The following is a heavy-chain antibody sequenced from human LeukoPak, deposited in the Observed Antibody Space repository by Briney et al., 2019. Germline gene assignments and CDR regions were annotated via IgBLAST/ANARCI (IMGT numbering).Heavy chain of an antibody. V-gene: IGHV1-2*02. D-gene: IGHD5-12*01. CDR2: INPNSGGT. J-gene: IGHJ3*02. CDR1: GYTFTGYY. Sequence: ASVKVSCKASGYTFTGYYMHWVRQAPGQGLEWMGWINPNSGGTNHAQKFQGRVTMTRDTSISTAYMELSRPRSDDTAVYYCARDGWMNAFDIWGQGTMVTVSS. CDR3: ARDGWMNAFDI.